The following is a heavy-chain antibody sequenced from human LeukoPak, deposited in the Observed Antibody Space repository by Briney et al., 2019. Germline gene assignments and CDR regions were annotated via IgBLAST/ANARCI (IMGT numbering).Heavy chain of an antibody. Sequence: GESLTLSCAASGFTFSSYAMQWIRQAPGKGPEWGAVISYDGSNKYYADSVKGRFTISRENSKKTLYLQMNSMRAEDTAVYYCAREPFQQIVVVMYYFDYWGQGTLVTVSS. J-gene: IGHJ4*02. CDR1: GFTFSSYA. D-gene: IGHD3-22*01. CDR2: ISYDGSNK. CDR3: AREPFQQIVVVMYYFDY. V-gene: IGHV3-30*04.